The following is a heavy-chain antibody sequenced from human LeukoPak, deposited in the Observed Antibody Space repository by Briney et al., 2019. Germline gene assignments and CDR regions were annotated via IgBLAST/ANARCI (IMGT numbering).Heavy chain of an antibody. J-gene: IGHJ6*03. CDR3: ARGSTPAAARYYYYYMDV. V-gene: IGHV4-31*03. D-gene: IGHD2-2*01. CDR1: LGAIIIVGYY. CDR2: INYSGST. Sequence: PSQSLSLTCTLSLGAIIIVGYYSSRIRQHPGKGLEWIGYINYSGSTYYNPSLKSRVTISVHTSKNQFSLTLSSVTAADTAVYYCARGSTPAAARYYYYYMDVWGKGTTVTVSS.